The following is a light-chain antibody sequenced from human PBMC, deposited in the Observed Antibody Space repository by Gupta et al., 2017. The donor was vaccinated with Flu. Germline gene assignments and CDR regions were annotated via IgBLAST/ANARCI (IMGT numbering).Light chain of an antibody. CDR2: GNN. CDR1: SSNIGSNY. V-gene: IGLV1-44*01. CDR3: AAWDDSLNVHYV. Sequence: QSVLAQPPSASGTPGQRVTIPCSGSSSNIGSNYVNWYQQVPGTAPKLLIYGNNQRPSGVPDRFSGSKSGTSASLAISGLQSGDEADYYCAAWDDSLNVHYVFGTGTKVTVL. J-gene: IGLJ1*01.